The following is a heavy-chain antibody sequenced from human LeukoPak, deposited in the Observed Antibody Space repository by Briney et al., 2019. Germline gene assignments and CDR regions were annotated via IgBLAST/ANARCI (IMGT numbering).Heavy chain of an antibody. V-gene: IGHV4-59*01. CDR3: ARGADSSGYYSIFYFDY. D-gene: IGHD3-22*01. J-gene: IGHJ4*02. CDR1: GGSISSYY. Sequence: SETLSLTCTVSGGSISSYYWNWIRQPPGKGLEWLGYIYYSGSTNYNPSLKSRVTISVDTSKNQFSLKLSSVTAADTAVYYCARGADSSGYYSIFYFDYWGQGTLVTVSS. CDR2: IYYSGST.